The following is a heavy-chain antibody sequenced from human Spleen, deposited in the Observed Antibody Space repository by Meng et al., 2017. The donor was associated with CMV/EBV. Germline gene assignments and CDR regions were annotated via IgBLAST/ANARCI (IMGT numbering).Heavy chain of an antibody. CDR2: IWNDGGDE. CDR1: GFTFSSYG. Sequence: GESLKISCAASGFTFSSYGMHWVRQAPGKGLEWVAFIWNDGGDEYYADSVKGRFTISRDNSRNFLYQQMNSLRPEDMAVYYCARDMGPDYGGNSDYWGQGTLVTVSS. D-gene: IGHD4-23*01. J-gene: IGHJ4*02. V-gene: IGHV3-33*01. CDR3: ARDMGPDYGGNSDY.